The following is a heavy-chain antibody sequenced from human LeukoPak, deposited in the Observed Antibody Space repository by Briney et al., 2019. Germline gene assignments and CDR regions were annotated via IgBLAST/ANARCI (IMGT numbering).Heavy chain of an antibody. CDR2: ISSRGITI. CDR3: ARGYRNRFDP. CDR1: GFTFSDYY. J-gene: IGHJ5*02. D-gene: IGHD1-1*01. Sequence: GGALRLSCAASGFTFSDYYMSWIRPAPGKGLEGVSYISSRGITIYYADSVKGRFTISRDNAKNSLYLQMNSLRAEDTAGDYCARGYRNRFDPWGQGTLVTVSS. V-gene: IGHV3-11*04.